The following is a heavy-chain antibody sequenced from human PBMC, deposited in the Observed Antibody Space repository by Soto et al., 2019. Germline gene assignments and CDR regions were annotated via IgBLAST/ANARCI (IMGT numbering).Heavy chain of an antibody. Sequence: QVQLVQSGAEVKKPEASVKVSCKASGYTFTNYGISWVRQAPGQGLEWMGWISHWGKTNYAQKLQGRVTMTTDTSASTAFMELRSLRSDDTAMYFCARDLDGSGSYYTDYWGQGTLVTVSS. J-gene: IGHJ4*02. CDR2: ISHWGKT. D-gene: IGHD3-10*01. CDR3: ARDLDGSGSYYTDY. V-gene: IGHV1-18*01. CDR1: GYTFTNYG.